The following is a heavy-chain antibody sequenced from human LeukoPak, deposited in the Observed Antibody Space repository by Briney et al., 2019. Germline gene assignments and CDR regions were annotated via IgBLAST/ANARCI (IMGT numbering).Heavy chain of an antibody. CDR2: IKEDGSKK. Sequence: PGGSLRLSCAASGFSFSSFWMGWVRQVSGKRPEWVANIKEDGSKKQYVESLKGRFAIARDNAKNSLYLEMNSLRVEDTGVYYCARAIGGYNVMDVWGQGTTVTVSS. J-gene: IGHJ6*02. V-gene: IGHV3-7*04. D-gene: IGHD2-15*01. CDR3: ARAIGGYNVMDV. CDR1: GFSFSSFW.